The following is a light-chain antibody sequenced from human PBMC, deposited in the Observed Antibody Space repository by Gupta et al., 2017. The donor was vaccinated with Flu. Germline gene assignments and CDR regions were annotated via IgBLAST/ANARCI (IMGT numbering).Light chain of an antibody. J-gene: IGKJ2*01. CDR2: GAS. Sequence: EIVMTQSPATLSVSPGERVTLSCRASQAIRSNLAWYQQKPGQAPRLLIYGASTRVSGIPDRFSGSGSGTEFTLTISSLQSEDFAVYYCQQFNTWPPYTFGQGTKLEIK. CDR3: QQFNTWPPYT. CDR1: QAIRSN. V-gene: IGKV3-15*01.